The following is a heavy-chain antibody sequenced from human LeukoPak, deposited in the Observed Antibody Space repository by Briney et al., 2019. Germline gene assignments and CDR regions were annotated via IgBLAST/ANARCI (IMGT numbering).Heavy chain of an antibody. J-gene: IGHJ4*02. CDR1: GFTFSSYA. CDR3: ARDGQQSSPYAYDY. CDR2: IKGSGDST. V-gene: IGHV3-23*01. Sequence: GGSLRLSCAASGFTFSSYAMNWVRQAPGKGPEWVSLIKGSGDSTYYADTVRGRFTISRDTSKNTLYLEMNSLRAEDTAIYYCARDGQQSSPYAYDYWGQGTLVTVSS. D-gene: IGHD2-2*01.